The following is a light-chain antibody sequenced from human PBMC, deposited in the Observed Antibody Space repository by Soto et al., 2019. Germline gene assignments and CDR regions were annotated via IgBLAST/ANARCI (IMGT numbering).Light chain of an antibody. J-gene: IGKJ1*01. V-gene: IGKV3D-15*01. CDR2: GAS. Sequence: EIVMTQSPATLSVSPGERATLSCRASQSVSSNLAWYQQKPGQAPRLLIYGASTRATGIPARFSGSGSGTEFTLTISSLQSEHLAVYYCQQYNTWPTFGQGTKVEIK. CDR1: QSVSSN. CDR3: QQYNTWPT.